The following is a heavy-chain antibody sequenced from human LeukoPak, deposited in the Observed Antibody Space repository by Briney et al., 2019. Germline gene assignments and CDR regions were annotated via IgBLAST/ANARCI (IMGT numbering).Heavy chain of an antibody. CDR2: ITSSSRHI. J-gene: IGHJ4*02. Sequence: GGSLRLSCAASGFTFTTYRMNWVRQAPGKGLEWVSSITSSSRHIYYADSVKGRFAISRDNAKNSLFLQMTSLRAEDTAVYYCARDLESTIMVPYYFDYWGQGTLVTVSS. CDR1: GFTFTTYR. V-gene: IGHV3-21*01. D-gene: IGHD5-24*01. CDR3: ARDLESTIMVPYYFDY.